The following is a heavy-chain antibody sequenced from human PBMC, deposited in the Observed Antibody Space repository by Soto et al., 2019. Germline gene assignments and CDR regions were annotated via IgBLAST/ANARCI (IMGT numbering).Heavy chain of an antibody. V-gene: IGHV1-69*12. CDR3: ARGTRVGLHSGDFDY. Sequence: QVQLVQSGAEVKKPGSSVKVSCKASGGTFSSYAISWVRQAPGQGLEWMGGLIPIFGTANYAQKFQGRVTITADASPSTAYRELSSLRSEDTAVYYCARGTRVGLHSGDFDYWGQGTLVTVSS. CDR1: GGTFSSYA. D-gene: IGHD4-4*01. CDR2: LIPIFGTA. J-gene: IGHJ4*02.